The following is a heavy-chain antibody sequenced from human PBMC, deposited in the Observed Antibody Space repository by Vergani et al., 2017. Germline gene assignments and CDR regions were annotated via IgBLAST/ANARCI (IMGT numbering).Heavy chain of an antibody. D-gene: IGHD5-12*01. Sequence: QVQLQESGPGLVKPPGTLSLTCAVSGGSISSSNWWSWVRQPPGQGLEWIGAIYHSGSTNYTPSLKRRVTISVDKSKNQFSLKLSSVTAADTAVYYCARGYSGYDYHFDYWGQGTLVTVSS. CDR3: ARGYSGYDYHFDY. J-gene: IGHJ4*02. CDR1: GGSISSSNW. CDR2: IYHSGST. V-gene: IGHV4-4*03.